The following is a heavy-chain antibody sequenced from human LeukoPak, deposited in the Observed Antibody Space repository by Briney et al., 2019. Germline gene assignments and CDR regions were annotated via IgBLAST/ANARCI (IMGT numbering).Heavy chain of an antibody. D-gene: IGHD3-10*01. CDR1: GFTFSSYD. Sequence: GGSLRLSCAASGFTFSSYDMNWVRQAPGKGPEWVSYISSRGTTMYYADSVKGRFTISRDNAKKSLGLQMNSLRAEDTAIYYCASGSLWSPNWFDPWGQGTLVTVSS. J-gene: IGHJ5*02. CDR3: ASGSLWSPNWFDP. CDR2: ISSRGTTM. V-gene: IGHV3-48*01.